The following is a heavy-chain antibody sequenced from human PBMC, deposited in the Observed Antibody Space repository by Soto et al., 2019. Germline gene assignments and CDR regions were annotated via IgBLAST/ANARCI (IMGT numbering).Heavy chain of an antibody. CDR2: ISPIFGST. J-gene: IGHJ6*02. V-gene: IGHV1-69*01. Sequence: VQVVQSGAEVKKPGSSVKVSCRASGATFRSYAFTWVRQAPGQGLEWMGGISPIFGSTIYARQFQGRVTITADDSASTAYMELNSLSSEDTAVYYCAGDYGVYDWYGMDVWGQGTTVTVSS. CDR1: GATFRSYA. D-gene: IGHD4-17*01. CDR3: AGDYGVYDWYGMDV.